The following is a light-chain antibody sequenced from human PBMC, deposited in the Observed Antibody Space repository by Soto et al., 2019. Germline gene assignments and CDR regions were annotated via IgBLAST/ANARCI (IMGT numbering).Light chain of an antibody. CDR1: QSVSRSY. Sequence: EIVLTQSPGTLSLSPGERATLSCRASQSVSRSYLAWYQQNPGQAPRLLIYGASSRATGIPDRFSGSGSGTDFNLTISRLEPEDFAEYYCQQYSSSPLTVGPGTKVDIK. CDR2: GAS. J-gene: IGKJ3*01. CDR3: QQYSSSPLT. V-gene: IGKV3-20*01.